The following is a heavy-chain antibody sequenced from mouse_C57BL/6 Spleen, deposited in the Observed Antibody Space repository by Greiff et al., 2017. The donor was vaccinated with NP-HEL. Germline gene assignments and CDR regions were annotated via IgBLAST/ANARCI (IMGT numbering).Heavy chain of an antibody. Sequence: VQLQQSGAELMKPGASVKLSCKATGYTFTGYWIEWVKQRPGHGLEWIGEILPGSGSTNYNEKFKGKATFTADTSSNTAYMQLSSLTTDDSAIYYCARGGGAYYYGSISWFAYWGQGTLVTVSA. CDR1: GYTFTGYW. J-gene: IGHJ3*01. CDR2: ILPGSGST. D-gene: IGHD1-1*01. V-gene: IGHV1-9*01. CDR3: ARGGGAYYYGSISWFAY.